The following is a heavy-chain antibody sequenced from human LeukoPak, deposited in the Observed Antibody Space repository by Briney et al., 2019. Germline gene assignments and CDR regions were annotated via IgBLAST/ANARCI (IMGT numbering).Heavy chain of an antibody. D-gene: IGHD3-10*01. V-gene: IGHV4-30-4*01. CDR1: GGSISSGDYY. CDR3: ARAGFGDPPPYYFQH. Sequence: PSETLSLTCTVSGGSISSGDYYWSWIRQPPGKGLEGIGYIYYSGSTYYNPSLKSRVTISVDTSKNQISLKLSSVTAADTAVYYCARAGFGDPPPYYFQHWGQGTLVTVSS. CDR2: IYYSGST. J-gene: IGHJ1*01.